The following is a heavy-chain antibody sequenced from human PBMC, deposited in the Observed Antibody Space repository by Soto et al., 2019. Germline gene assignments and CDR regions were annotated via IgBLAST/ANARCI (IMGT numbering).Heavy chain of an antibody. CDR2: INHSGST. CDR1: GGSFSGYY. CDR3: ARGRVTGTRRPFDY. J-gene: IGHJ4*02. Sequence: SETLSLTCAVYGGSFSGYYWSWIRQPPGKGLEWIGEINHSGSTNYNPSLKSRVTISVDTSKNQFSLKLSSVTAADTAVYYYARGRVTGTRRPFDYWGQGTLVTVSS. V-gene: IGHV4-34*01. D-gene: IGHD1-7*01.